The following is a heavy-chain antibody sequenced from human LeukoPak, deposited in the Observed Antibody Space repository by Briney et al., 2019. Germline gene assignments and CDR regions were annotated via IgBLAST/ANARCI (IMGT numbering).Heavy chain of an antibody. CDR2: ISYDGSNK. Sequence: GRSLRLSCAASGFTFSSYAMHWVRQSPGKGLEWVAVISYDGSNKYYADSVKGRFTISRDNSKNTLYLQMNSLRAEDTAVYYCARDGWGYCSGGSCYSLLDYWGQGTLVTVSS. CDR1: GFTFSSYA. D-gene: IGHD2-15*01. V-gene: IGHV3-30-3*01. J-gene: IGHJ4*02. CDR3: ARDGWGYCSGGSCYSLLDY.